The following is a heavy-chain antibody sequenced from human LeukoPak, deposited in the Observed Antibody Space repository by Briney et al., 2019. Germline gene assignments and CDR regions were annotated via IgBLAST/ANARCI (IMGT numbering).Heavy chain of an antibody. V-gene: IGHV3-23*01. CDR1: GFTFSSYA. CDR3: AIASPWRGGYSYGPIDY. J-gene: IGHJ4*02. CDR2: ISGSGGST. D-gene: IGHD5-18*01. Sequence: GGSLRFSCAASGFTFSSYAMSGVRQAPGKGLEWVSAISGSGGSTYYADSVKGRFTISRDNSKNTLYLQMNSLRAEDTAVYYCAIASPWRGGYSYGPIDYWGQGTLVTVSS.